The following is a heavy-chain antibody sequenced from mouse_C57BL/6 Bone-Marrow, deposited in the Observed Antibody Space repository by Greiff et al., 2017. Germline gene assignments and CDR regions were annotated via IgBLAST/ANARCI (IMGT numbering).Heavy chain of an antibody. CDR2: INPGSGGT. V-gene: IGHV1-54*01. CDR1: GYAFTNYL. J-gene: IGHJ4*01. CDR3: ARGYCGSSLKDSYAMDY. D-gene: IGHD1-1*01. Sequence: VQLQQSGAELVRPGTSVQVSCKASGYAFTNYLIEWVKQRPGQGLEWIGVINPGSGGTHYNEKFKGKATLTADKSSSTAYMQLSSLTSEDSAVXFCARGYCGSSLKDSYAMDYWGQGTSVTVSS.